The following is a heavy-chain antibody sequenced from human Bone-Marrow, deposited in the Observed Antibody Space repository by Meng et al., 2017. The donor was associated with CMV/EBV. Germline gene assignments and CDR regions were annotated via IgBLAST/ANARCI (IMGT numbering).Heavy chain of an antibody. CDR2: IYYSGST. D-gene: IGHD3-10*01. CDR1: GGSISSYY. V-gene: IGHV4-39*07. Sequence: SETLSLTCTVSGGSISSYYWGWIRQPPGKGLEWIGSIYYSGSTYYNPSLKSRVTISVDTSKNQFSLKLSSVTAADTAVYYCARDISGITMVRGDYWGQGTLVPVSS. J-gene: IGHJ4*02. CDR3: ARDISGITMVRGDY.